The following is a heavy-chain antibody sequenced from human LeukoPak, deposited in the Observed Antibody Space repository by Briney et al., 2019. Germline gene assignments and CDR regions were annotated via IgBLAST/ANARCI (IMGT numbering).Heavy chain of an antibody. CDR3: ARGVYIAAAQDGY. Sequence: SETLSLTCTVSGGSISSYYWGWIRQPPGKGLEWIGYIYYSGTTNYNPSLKSRVTISVDTSKNQFSLKLSSVTAADTAVYYCARGVYIAAAQDGYWGQGTLVTVSS. J-gene: IGHJ4*02. D-gene: IGHD6-13*01. V-gene: IGHV4-59*01. CDR2: IYYSGTT. CDR1: GGSISSYY.